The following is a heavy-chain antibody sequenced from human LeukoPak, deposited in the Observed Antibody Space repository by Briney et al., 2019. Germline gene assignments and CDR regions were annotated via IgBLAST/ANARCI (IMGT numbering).Heavy chain of an antibody. CDR3: ARQVNGGNFDY. D-gene: IGHD2-8*01. J-gene: IGHJ4*02. CDR1: GYIFTSNW. V-gene: IGHV5-51*01. CDR2: IYPGDSDT. Sequence: GESLKISFKGSGYIFTSNWIGWVRQVPGKGLECMGIIYPGDSDTKYSPSFQGQVTISADKSISTAYLQWNSLKASDTAMYYCARQVNGGNFDYWGQGTLVTVSS.